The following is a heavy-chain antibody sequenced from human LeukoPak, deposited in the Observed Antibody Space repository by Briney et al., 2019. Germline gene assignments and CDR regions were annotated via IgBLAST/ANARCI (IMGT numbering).Heavy chain of an antibody. V-gene: IGHV3-23*01. CDR2: ITGSGDTT. CDR3: AKWGDYDILTGYYVSDF. Sequence: GGSLRLSCAASGFTFRNYAMSWVRQAPGKGLEWVSAITGSGDTTYYADSVKGRFTISRDNSKNTLYVEMNTLRAEDTAVYYCAKWGDYDILTGYYVSDFWGQGTLVTVSS. CDR1: GFTFRNYA. D-gene: IGHD3-9*01. J-gene: IGHJ4*02.